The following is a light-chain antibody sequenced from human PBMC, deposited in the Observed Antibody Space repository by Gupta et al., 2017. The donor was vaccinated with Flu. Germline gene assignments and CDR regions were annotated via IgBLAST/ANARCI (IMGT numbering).Light chain of an antibody. CDR1: SSAVGSYNL. CDR2: EGS. J-gene: IGLJ3*02. CDR3: CSYAGSSTPRV. Sequence: QSALTQPASVSGSPGQSITISCPGTSSAVGSYNLVSWYQQHPGKAPKLMIYEGSKRPSGVSNRFSGAKSGNTAALTIAGLQAEDEADYYCCSYAGSSTPRVFGGGTKL. V-gene: IGLV2-23*01.